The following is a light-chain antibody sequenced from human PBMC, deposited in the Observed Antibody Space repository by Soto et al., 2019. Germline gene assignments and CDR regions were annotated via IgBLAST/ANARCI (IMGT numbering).Light chain of an antibody. J-gene: IGKJ1*01. CDR1: QSVNAN. CDR2: GAS. Sequence: EVVMTQSPATLSVSPGERATLSCRASQSVNANLAWYQQKPGQAPRLLIHGASNRATGIPARFSGSGFGTEFIFTISSLQSEVFAVYYCPQYNTWLWTFGQGLKVEI. V-gene: IGKV3-15*01. CDR3: PQYNTWLWT.